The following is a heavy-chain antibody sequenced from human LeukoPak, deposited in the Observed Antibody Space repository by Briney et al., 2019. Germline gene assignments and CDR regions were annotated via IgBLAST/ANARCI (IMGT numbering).Heavy chain of an antibody. CDR2: ISSSGSTI. J-gene: IGHJ6*03. CDR1: GFTFSDYY. Sequence: PGGSLRLSCAASGFTFSDYYMSWIRQAPGKGLEWVSYISSSGSTIYYADSVKGRFTISRDNAKNSLYLQMNSLRAEDTAVYYCARGEDTAMVPTYMDVWGKGTTVTISS. D-gene: IGHD5-18*01. V-gene: IGHV3-11*04. CDR3: ARGEDTAMVPTYMDV.